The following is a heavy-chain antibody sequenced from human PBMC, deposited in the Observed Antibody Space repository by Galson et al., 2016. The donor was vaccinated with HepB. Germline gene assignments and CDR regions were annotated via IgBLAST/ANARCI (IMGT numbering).Heavy chain of an antibody. CDR1: GFTFSSYE. J-gene: IGHJ6*02. V-gene: IGHV3-48*03. Sequence: SLRLSCAASGFTFSSYEMNWVRQAPGKGLEWVSYISSSGSTIYYADSVKGRFTISRDNAKNSLYPQMNSLRAEDTAVYYCARASGIRGIKGAMDVWGQGTTASVSS. CDR3: ARASGIRGIKGAMDV. D-gene: IGHD3-10*01. CDR2: ISSSGSTI.